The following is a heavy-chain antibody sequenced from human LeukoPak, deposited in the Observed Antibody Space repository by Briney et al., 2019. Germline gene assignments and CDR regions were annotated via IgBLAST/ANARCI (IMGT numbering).Heavy chain of an antibody. D-gene: IGHD5-18*01. Sequence: SETLSLTCTVSGGSISSSTYYWGWIRQPPGKGLEWIGTIYYSGSTFYNPSLKSRLTISVDTSKNQFSLKLSSVTDADTAMYYCARHYQNGYSYGYIDYWGQGTLVTVSS. J-gene: IGHJ4*02. CDR1: GGSISSSTYY. CDR3: ARHYQNGYSYGYIDY. V-gene: IGHV4-39*01. CDR2: IYYSGST.